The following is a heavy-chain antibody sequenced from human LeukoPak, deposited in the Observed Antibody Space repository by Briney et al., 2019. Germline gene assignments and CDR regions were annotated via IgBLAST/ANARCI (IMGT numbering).Heavy chain of an antibody. D-gene: IGHD3-22*01. Sequence: GGSLRLSCAASGFYFSNYWMSWVRQAPGKGPEWVANIKQDGSEKYYVDSVKGRFTISRDNAKNSLYLEMNSLRAEDTAVYYCARGYYYDSSGYYCDYWGQGTLVTVSS. J-gene: IGHJ4*02. CDR2: IKQDGSEK. CDR1: GFYFSNYW. V-gene: IGHV3-7*01. CDR3: ARGYYYDSSGYYCDY.